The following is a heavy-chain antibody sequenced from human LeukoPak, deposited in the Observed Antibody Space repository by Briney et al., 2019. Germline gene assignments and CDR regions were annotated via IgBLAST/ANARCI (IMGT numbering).Heavy chain of an antibody. CDR2: IRGSGDKT. J-gene: IGHJ4*02. CDR3: AKDDPNDYKPWIY. CDR1: GFTFSSYA. Sequence: GSPRLSCAASGFTFSSYAMSWVRQAPGKGLEWVSLIRGSGDKTYYADSVKGRFTISRDNSKNTLYLQVNSLRADDTAVYYCAKDDPNDYKPWIYWGQGTLVIVSS. D-gene: IGHD4-11*01. V-gene: IGHV3-23*01.